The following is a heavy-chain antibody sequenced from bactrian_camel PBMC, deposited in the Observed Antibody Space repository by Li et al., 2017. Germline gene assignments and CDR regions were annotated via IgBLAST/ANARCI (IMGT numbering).Heavy chain of an antibody. J-gene: IGHJ4*01. Sequence: QLVESGGGSVQAGGSLLPSCQGSDYTIRSYCMGWFRQAPGKERERVATFRTDGVTRYDDSVKGRFTISRDNAKNTLYLHLNSLKTEDTAMYYCASSRERYSDYVHGYWGQGTQVTVS. CDR2: FRTDGVT. D-gene: IGHD4*01. V-gene: IGHV3S55*01. CDR1: DYTIRSYC. CDR3: ASSRERYSDYVHGY.